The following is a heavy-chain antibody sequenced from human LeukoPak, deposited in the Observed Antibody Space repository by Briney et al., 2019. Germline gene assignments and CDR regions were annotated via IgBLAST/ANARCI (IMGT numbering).Heavy chain of an antibody. CDR2: IFTTGDT. CDR1: GFTFSSYD. Sequence: GGSLRLSCSASGFTFSSYDMHWVRQATGKGLQWVSTIFTTGDTYYAGSVKGRFTISREDAKNSLYLQMNSLRAGDTAVYYCAREYCSSTTCYIFDYWGQGTLVTVSS. D-gene: IGHD2-2*01. CDR3: AREYCSSTTCYIFDY. J-gene: IGHJ4*02. V-gene: IGHV3-13*01.